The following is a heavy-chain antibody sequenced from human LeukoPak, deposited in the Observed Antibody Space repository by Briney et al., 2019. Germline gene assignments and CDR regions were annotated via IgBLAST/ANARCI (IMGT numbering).Heavy chain of an antibody. V-gene: IGHV4-59*08. J-gene: IGHJ4*02. CDR1: GGSISSYY. D-gene: IGHD3/OR15-3a*01. CDR3: ARQTGSGLFILP. Sequence: MPSETLSLPCTVSGGSISSYYWSWIRQPPGKGLEWIGYIYYSGRTSYNPSLKSRVTISIDTSKNQFSLRLTSVTAADTAVYYCARQTGSGLFILPGGQGTLVTVSS. CDR2: IYYSGRT.